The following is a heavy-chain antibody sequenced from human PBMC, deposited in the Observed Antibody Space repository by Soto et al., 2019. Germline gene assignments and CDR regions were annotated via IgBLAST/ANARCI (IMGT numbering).Heavy chain of an antibody. CDR3: ARVITWYGRVPGGGGVDY. Sequence: PGGSLRLSCAASGFTFSSYWMSWVRQAPGQGLEWVANLKQDGSEKYYVDSVKGRFTLSRDNAKNSLYLQMNSLRAEDTAVYYCARVITWYGRVPGGGGVDYWGQGTLVTVSS. D-gene: IGHD6-25*01. CDR1: GFTFSSYW. V-gene: IGHV3-7*03. J-gene: IGHJ4*02. CDR2: LKQDGSEK.